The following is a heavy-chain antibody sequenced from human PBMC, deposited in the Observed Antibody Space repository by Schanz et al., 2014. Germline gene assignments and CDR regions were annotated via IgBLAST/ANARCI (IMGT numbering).Heavy chain of an antibody. J-gene: IGHJ4*02. CDR2: ISGRDGST. D-gene: IGHD1-20*01. V-gene: IGHV3-23*01. Sequence: EVQLLESGGGLVQPGGSLRLSCAASGFTFSSYAMTWVRQAPGMGLEWVSAISGRDGSTYYADSVRGRFTISRDNSKNTLYLQMNSLRAEDTAVYYCANNWNLGYGGQGTLVTVSS. CDR3: ANNWNLGY. CDR1: GFTFSSYA.